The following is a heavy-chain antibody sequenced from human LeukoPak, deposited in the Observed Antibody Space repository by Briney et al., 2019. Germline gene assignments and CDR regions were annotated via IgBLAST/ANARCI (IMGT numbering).Heavy chain of an antibody. V-gene: IGHV3-7*03. CDR2: IKQDGSEK. J-gene: IGHJ4*02. Sequence: PGGSLRLSCAASGFTFSSYWMSWVRQAPGKGLEWVANIKQDGSEKYYVDSVKGRFTISRDNAKNSLYLQMNSLRAEDTAVYYRARDTYDFWSGPNGFYFDYWGQGTLVTVSS. CDR1: GFTFSSYW. D-gene: IGHD3-3*01. CDR3: ARDTYDFWSGPNGFYFDY.